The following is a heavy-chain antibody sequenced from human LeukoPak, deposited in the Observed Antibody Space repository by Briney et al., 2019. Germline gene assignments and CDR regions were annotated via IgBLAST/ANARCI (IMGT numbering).Heavy chain of an antibody. CDR1: GFTFSDYY. Sequence: GGSLRLSCAASGFTFSDYYMSWIRQAPGKGLEWVSYISSSGSTIYYADSVKGRFTISRDNAKNSLYLQMNSLRAEDTAVYYCARDDTPPRYYDFWSGYYPAYYYYGMDVWGQGTTVTVSS. D-gene: IGHD3-3*01. CDR2: ISSSGSTI. CDR3: ARDDTPPRYYDFWSGYYPAYYYYGMDV. V-gene: IGHV3-11*01. J-gene: IGHJ6*02.